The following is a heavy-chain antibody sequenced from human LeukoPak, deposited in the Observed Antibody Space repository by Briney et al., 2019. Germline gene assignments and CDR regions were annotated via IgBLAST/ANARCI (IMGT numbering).Heavy chain of an antibody. J-gene: IGHJ6*03. CDR1: GYTFTSYD. D-gene: IGHD5-12*01. V-gene: IGHV1-8*03. CDR2: MNPNSGNT. CDR3: ARANSGHDHPPSYYYYMDV. Sequence: GASVKVSCKASGYTFTSYDINWVRQATGQGLEGMGWMNPNSGNTGYAQKFQGRVTITRNTSISTAYMELGSLRSEDTAVYYCARANSGHDHPPSYYYYMDVWGKGTTVTVSS.